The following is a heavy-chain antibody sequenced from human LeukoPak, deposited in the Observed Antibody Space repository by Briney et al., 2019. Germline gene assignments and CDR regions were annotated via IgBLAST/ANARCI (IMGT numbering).Heavy chain of an antibody. CDR3: ARETIFFDS. CDR2: INSDGSST. CDR1: GFTFSSSW. D-gene: IGHD3-9*01. V-gene: IGHV3-74*01. J-gene: IGHJ4*02. Sequence: GGSLRLSCAASGFTFSSSWKHWVRQVPGKGLVWVSRINSDGSSTSYADSVKGRFTISRDNAKDTLYLQMHSLRAEDTAVYYCARETIFFDSWGQGTLVTVSS.